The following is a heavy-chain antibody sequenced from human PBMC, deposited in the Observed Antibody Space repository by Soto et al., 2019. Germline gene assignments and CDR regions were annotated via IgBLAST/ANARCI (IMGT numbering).Heavy chain of an antibody. Sequence: QVQLVESGGGVVQPGRSLRLSCAASGFTFSSYAMHWVRQAPGKGLEWVAVISYDGSNKYYADSVKGRFTISRDNSKNTLYLQMNSLRAEDTAVYYCARALSTVVDFDYWGQGTLVTVSS. D-gene: IGHD2-15*01. CDR2: ISYDGSNK. CDR3: ARALSTVVDFDY. V-gene: IGHV3-30-3*01. CDR1: GFTFSSYA. J-gene: IGHJ4*02.